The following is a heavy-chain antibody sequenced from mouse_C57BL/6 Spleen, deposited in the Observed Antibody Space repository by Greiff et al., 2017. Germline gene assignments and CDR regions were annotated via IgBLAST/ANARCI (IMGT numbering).Heavy chain of an antibody. J-gene: IGHJ4*01. V-gene: IGHV6-6*01. CDR1: GFTFSDAW. CDR3: TYDGYYYYAMDY. CDR2: IRNKANNHAT. Sequence: EVKVEESGGGLVQPGGSMKLSCAASGFTFSDAWMDWVRQSPEKGLEWVAEIRNKANNHATYYAESVKGRFTISRDDSKSSVYLQMNSLRAEDTGIYYCTYDGYYYYAMDYWGQGTSVTVSS. D-gene: IGHD2-3*01.